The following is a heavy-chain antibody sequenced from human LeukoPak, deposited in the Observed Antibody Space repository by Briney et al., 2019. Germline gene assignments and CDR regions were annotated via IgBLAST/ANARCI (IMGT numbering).Heavy chain of an antibody. CDR3: AKHPPTVAMVVALPRYFDY. CDR1: GFTLSSYY. V-gene: IGHV3-23*01. D-gene: IGHD2-15*01. J-gene: IGHJ4*02. CDR2: VSGSGGST. Sequence: PGGALRLSCAASGFTLSSYYMSWGRPAPGEGGEWGSGVSGSGGSTYYADSVKGRFTLSRDNSKNTLYLQMNGLRAEDTAVYYCAKHPPTVAMVVALPRYFDYWGQGTLVTVSS.